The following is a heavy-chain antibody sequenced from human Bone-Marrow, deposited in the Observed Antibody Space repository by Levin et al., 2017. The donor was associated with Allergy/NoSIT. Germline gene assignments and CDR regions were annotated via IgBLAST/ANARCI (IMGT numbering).Heavy chain of an antibody. V-gene: IGHV1-2*02. CDR1: GYTFTSYY. D-gene: IGHD2-2*01. Sequence: ASVKVSCKASGYTFTSYYMHWVRQAPGQGLEWMGWINPNSGGTNYAQKFQGRVTMTRDTSISTAYMELSRLRSDDTAVYYCAREVVPADYYYYYGMDVWGQGTTVTVSS. J-gene: IGHJ6*02. CDR3: AREVVPADYYYYYGMDV. CDR2: INPNSGGT.